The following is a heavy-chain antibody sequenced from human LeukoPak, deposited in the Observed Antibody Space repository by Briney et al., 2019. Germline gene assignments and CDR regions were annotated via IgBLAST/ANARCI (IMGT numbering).Heavy chain of an antibody. CDR1: GGSISSGGYS. Sequence: NPSQTLSLTCAVSGGSISSGGYSWSWIRQPPGEGLEWIGYIYHSGSTYYNPSLKSRVTISVDRSKNQFSLRLSSVTAADTAVYYCASRGIFFGDAFDIWGQGTMVTVSS. CDR3: ASRGIFFGDAFDI. V-gene: IGHV4-30-2*01. J-gene: IGHJ3*02. D-gene: IGHD2-15*01. CDR2: IYHSGST.